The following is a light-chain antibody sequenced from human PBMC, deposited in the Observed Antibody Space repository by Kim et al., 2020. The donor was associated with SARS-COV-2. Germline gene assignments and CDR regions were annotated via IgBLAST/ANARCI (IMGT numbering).Light chain of an antibody. CDR2: EVS. V-gene: IGLV2-8*01. CDR3: SSYAGSNNYV. Sequence: GQSVTFSCTGTSSDVGGYNYVSWYQHHPGKAPKLMIYEVSKRPSGVPDRLSGSKSGNTASLTVSGLQAEDEADYYCSSYAGSNNYVFGTGTKVTVL. CDR1: SSDVGGYNY. J-gene: IGLJ1*01.